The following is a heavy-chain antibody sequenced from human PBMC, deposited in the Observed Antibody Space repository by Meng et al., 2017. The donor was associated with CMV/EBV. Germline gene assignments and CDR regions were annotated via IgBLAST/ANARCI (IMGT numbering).Heavy chain of an antibody. V-gene: IGHV4-34*01. Sequence: SETLSLTCAVYGGSFSGYYWSWIRQPPGKGLEWIGEINHSGSTNYNPSLKSRVTISVDTSKNQFSLKLSSVTAADTAVYYCARGSDGYSSGWYRYWGQGTLVTVS. CDR1: GGSFSGYY. CDR2: INHSGST. CDR3: ARGSDGYSSGWYRY. D-gene: IGHD6-19*01. J-gene: IGHJ4*02.